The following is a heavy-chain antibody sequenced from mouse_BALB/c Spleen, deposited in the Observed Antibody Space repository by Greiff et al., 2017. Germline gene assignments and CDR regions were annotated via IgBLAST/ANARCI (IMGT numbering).Heavy chain of an antibody. V-gene: IGHV5-6*01. D-gene: IGHD1-1*01. CDR3: ARQDYYGSGNVDD. CDR1: GFTFSSYG. Sequence: EVMLVESGGDLVKPGGSLKLSCAASGFTFSSYGMSWVRPTPDKRLEWVATISSGGSSTYYPDSVKGRFTISRDNAKNPLYLQMSSLNAEDTAMYYCARQDYYGSGNVDDWGQGTTLTVAA. CDR2: ISSGGSST. J-gene: IGHJ2*01.